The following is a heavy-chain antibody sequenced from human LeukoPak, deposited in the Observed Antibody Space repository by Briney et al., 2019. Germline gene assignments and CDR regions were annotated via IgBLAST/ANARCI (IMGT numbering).Heavy chain of an antibody. V-gene: IGHV3-48*03. Sequence: GGSLRLSCAASGFTFSSYEMNWVRQAPGKELEWVSYISSSGSTIYYADSVKGRFTISRDNAKNSLYLQMNSLRAEDTAVYYCAELGITMIGGVWGKGTAVTISS. CDR3: AELGITMIGGV. CDR2: ISSSGSTI. D-gene: IGHD3-10*02. CDR1: GFTFSSYE. J-gene: IGHJ6*04.